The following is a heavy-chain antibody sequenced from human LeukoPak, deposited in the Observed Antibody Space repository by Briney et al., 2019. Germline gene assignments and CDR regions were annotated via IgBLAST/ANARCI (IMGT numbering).Heavy chain of an antibody. D-gene: IGHD2-2*03. Sequence: SETLSLICAVYGGSFSGYYWSWIRQPPGKGLEWIGEIDHSGSTNYNPSLKSRVTISVDTSKNQFSLKLSSVTAADTAVYYCARAGYCSSTSCYIYYYYGMDVWGQGTTVTVSS. CDR3: ARAGYCSSTSCYIYYYYGMDV. CDR2: IDHSGST. V-gene: IGHV4-34*01. J-gene: IGHJ6*02. CDR1: GGSFSGYY.